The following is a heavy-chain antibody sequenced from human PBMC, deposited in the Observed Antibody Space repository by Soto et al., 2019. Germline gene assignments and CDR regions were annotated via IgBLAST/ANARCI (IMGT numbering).Heavy chain of an antibody. D-gene: IGHD3-16*01. V-gene: IGHV3-15*01. CDR3: TTDLLEMNSGLPFGVY. CDR2: IRSETDGGTA. J-gene: IGHJ4*02. Sequence: GGSLRLSCAVSGFTFRYAWMSWVRQAPGKGLEWVGRIRSETDGGTADNAAPVKGRFSISRDDSKKMLYLQMNSLKTEDTAVYYCTTDLLEMNSGLPFGVYWGQGTPVTVSS. CDR1: GFTFRYAW.